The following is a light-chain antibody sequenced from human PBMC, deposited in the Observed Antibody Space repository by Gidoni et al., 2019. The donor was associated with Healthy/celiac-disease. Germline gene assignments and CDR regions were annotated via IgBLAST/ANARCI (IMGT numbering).Light chain of an antibody. CDR1: RSDVGSYNL. Sequence: SALTQPASVSRSPGQPLTTSCTGPRSDVGSYNLVSWYQQHPGKAPKRMIYEVSQRPSGVSERFSGSKSGNTASLTITGLQAEDEADYYCCSYAGSSTFWVFGGGTKLTVL. J-gene: IGLJ3*02. CDR3: CSYAGSSTFWV. V-gene: IGLV2-23*02. CDR2: EVS.